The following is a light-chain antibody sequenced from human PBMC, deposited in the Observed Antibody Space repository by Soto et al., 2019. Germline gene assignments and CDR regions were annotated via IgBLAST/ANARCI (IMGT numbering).Light chain of an antibody. Sequence: DIQMTQSPSTLSASAGDTVTITCRASQSISTWLAWYQQKPGKAPQLLIFDASSLQSGVPSRFSGSGSGKEFTLTISSLQPDDFATYYCQQYDSYSWTFGQGTKVDI. CDR1: QSISTW. V-gene: IGKV1-5*01. CDR3: QQYDSYSWT. J-gene: IGKJ1*01. CDR2: DAS.